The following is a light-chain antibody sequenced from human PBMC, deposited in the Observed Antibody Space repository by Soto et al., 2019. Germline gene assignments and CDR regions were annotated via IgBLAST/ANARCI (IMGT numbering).Light chain of an antibody. J-gene: IGLJ1*01. CDR3: QSYDSSLSGWV. CDR1: SSNIGAGYD. CDR2: DNS. Sequence: QSVLTQPPSVSGAPGQRVTISCTGSSSNIGAGYDVHWYQQLPGTAPKLLIYDNSNRPSGVPDRFSGSKSGTSASLAITGLQAEYEADYYCQSYDSSLSGWVFGTGTKLTVL. V-gene: IGLV1-40*01.